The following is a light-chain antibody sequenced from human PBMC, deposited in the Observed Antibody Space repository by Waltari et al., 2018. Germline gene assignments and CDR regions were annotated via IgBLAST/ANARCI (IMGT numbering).Light chain of an antibody. CDR2: SAS. J-gene: IGKJ1*01. Sequence: DMQVTKSPSSLGASVGDRITISCRTSQNISSYLSWFQQKPGKAPKLLISSASRLQPGVPSRFSGSGFGTNFTLTISSLQPDDFTIYYCQQSSLTPRTFGRGTKVDIK. V-gene: IGKV1-39*01. CDR1: QNISSY. CDR3: QQSSLTPRT.